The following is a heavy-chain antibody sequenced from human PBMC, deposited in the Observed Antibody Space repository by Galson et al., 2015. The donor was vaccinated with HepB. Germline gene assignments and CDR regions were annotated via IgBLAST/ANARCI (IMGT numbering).Heavy chain of an antibody. Sequence: SVKVSCKASGYTFTTSAIHWVRQAPGQRLEWMGWINAGNGNTKYSQKFQGRVTIARDTSASTASMELSCLRSEDTAVYYCARGGEYFDNWGQGTLVSVSS. CDR2: INAGNGNT. CDR3: ARGGEYFDN. J-gene: IGHJ4*02. V-gene: IGHV1-3*01. CDR1: GYTFTTSA. D-gene: IGHD4-17*01.